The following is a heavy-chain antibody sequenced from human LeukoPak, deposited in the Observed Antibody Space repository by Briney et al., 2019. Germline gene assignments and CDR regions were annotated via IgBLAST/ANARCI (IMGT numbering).Heavy chain of an antibody. V-gene: IGHV4-59*06. CDR1: GGSISSYY. J-gene: IGHJ5*02. CDR3: ARNIGGNSKYNWFDP. Sequence: SETLSLTCTVSGGSISSYYWSWIRQHPGKGLEWIGYIYYSGSTYYNPSLKSRVTISVDTSKNQFSLKLSSVTAADTAVYYCARNIGGNSKYNWFDPWGQGTLVTVSS. D-gene: IGHD4-23*01. CDR2: IYYSGST.